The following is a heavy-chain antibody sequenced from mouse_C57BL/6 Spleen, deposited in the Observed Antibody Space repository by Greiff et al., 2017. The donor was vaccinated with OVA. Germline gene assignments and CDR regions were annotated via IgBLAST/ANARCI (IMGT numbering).Heavy chain of an antibody. J-gene: IGHJ1*03. CDR2: INPGSGGT. Sequence: VQLQQSGAELVRPGTSVKVSCKASGYAFTNYLIAWVKQRPGQGLEWIGVINPGSGGTNYNEKFKGKATLTADKSSSTAYMQLSSLTSEDSAVYFCARLEVITTVVDVWGTGTTVTVSS. CDR3: ARLEVITTVVDV. CDR1: GYAFTNYL. V-gene: IGHV1-54*01. D-gene: IGHD1-1*01.